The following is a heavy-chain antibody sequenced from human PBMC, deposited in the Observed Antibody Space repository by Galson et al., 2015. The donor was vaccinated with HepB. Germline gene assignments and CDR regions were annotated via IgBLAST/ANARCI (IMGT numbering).Heavy chain of an antibody. CDR2: ISYDGSNK. V-gene: IGHV3-30*18. J-gene: IGHJ4*02. CDR3: AKGPSSFDY. CDR1: GFTFSSYG. Sequence: SLRLSCAASGFTFSSYGMHWVRQAPGKGLEWVAVISYDGSNKYYADSVEGRFTISRDNSKNTLYLQMNSLRAEDTAVYYCAKGPSSFDYWGQGTLVTVSS.